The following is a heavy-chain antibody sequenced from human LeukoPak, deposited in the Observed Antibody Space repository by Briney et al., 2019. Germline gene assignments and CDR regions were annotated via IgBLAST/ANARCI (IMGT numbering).Heavy chain of an antibody. Sequence: PGGSLRLSCAASGFTFSSYGMHWVRQAPGKGLEWVAFIRYDGSNKYYADSVKGRFTISRDNSKNTLYLQMNSLRAEDTAVYYCAKGPVPGYAGYLIDYWGQGTLVTVSS. CDR3: AKGPVPGYAGYLIDY. CDR2: IRYDGSNK. CDR1: GFTFSSYG. D-gene: IGHD5-18*01. V-gene: IGHV3-30*02. J-gene: IGHJ4*02.